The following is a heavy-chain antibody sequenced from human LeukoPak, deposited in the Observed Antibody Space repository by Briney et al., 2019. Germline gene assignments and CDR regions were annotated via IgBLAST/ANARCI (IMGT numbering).Heavy chain of an antibody. J-gene: IGHJ4*02. V-gene: IGHV1-24*01. CDR2: FDPEDGEP. Sequence: ASVKVSCKVSGYTLTEISVHWVRQTAANGLEWMGLFDPEDGEPIYAQKLQGRVTMTTDTSTSTAYMELRSLRSDDTAVYYCARTVVRGVRDLDYWGQGTLVTVSS. CDR3: ARTVVRGVRDLDY. D-gene: IGHD3-10*01. CDR1: GYTLTEIS.